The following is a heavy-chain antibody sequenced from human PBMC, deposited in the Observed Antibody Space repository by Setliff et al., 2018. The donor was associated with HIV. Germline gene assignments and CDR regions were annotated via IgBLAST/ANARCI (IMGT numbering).Heavy chain of an antibody. CDR1: GFTFSDYY. CDR3: ARDQVANYYGSGIDY. CDR2: ITGSSSYT. V-gene: IGHV3-11*05. D-gene: IGHD3-10*01. J-gene: IGHJ4*02. Sequence: GGSLRLSCAASGFTFSDYYMSWIRQAPGKGLEWVSYITGSSSYTNYADSVKGRFTISRDNAKNSLYLQMNSLRAEDTAVYYCARDQVANYYGSGIDYWGQGTLVTVSS.